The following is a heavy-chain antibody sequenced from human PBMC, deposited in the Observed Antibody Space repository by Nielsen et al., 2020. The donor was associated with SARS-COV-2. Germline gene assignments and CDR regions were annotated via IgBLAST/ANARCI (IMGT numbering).Heavy chain of an antibody. CDR3: ARNSMARGVNPLDY. CDR1: GGSISSYY. J-gene: IGHJ4*02. Sequence: SETLSLTCTVSGGSISSYYWSWIRQPPGKGLEWIGYIYYSGSTNYNPSLKSRATISVDTSKNQFSLKLSSVTAADTAVYYCARNSMARGVNPLDYWGQGTLVTVSS. CDR2: IYYSGST. V-gene: IGHV4-59*08. D-gene: IGHD3-10*01.